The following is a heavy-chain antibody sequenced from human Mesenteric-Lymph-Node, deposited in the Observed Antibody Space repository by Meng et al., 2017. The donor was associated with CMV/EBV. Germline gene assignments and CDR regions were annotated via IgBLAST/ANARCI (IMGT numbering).Heavy chain of an antibody. CDR1: GGTFSSYA. V-gene: IGHV1-18*01. CDR2: ISPDTGET. D-gene: IGHD4-11*01. J-gene: IGHJ5*02. Sequence: ASVKVSCKASGGTFSSYAISWVRQAPGQGLDWMGWISPDTGETQYARKFQGRVTVSRDIFTNVIYMELKDLRSDDTAVYYCARGGRDSHFDPWGQGALVTVSS. CDR3: ARGGRDSHFDP.